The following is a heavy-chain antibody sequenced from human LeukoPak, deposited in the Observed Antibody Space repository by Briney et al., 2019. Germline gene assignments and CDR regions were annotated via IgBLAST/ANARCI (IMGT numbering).Heavy chain of an antibody. Sequence: PSETLSLTCAVSGYSISSGYYWGWIRQPPGKGLEWIGSIYHSGTTYYNPSLKSRVTISVDTSKNQFSLKLTSVTAADTAVYYCARDQDYYGSGSYWNYWGQGTLVTVSS. CDR1: GYSISSGYY. J-gene: IGHJ4*02. D-gene: IGHD3-10*01. CDR2: IYHSGTT. V-gene: IGHV4-38-2*02. CDR3: ARDQDYYGSGSYWNY.